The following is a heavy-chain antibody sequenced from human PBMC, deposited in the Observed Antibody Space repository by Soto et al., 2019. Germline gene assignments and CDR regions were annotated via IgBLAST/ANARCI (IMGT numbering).Heavy chain of an antibody. CDR2: IIPLFGTT. J-gene: IGHJ1*01. Sequence: QVQVVQSGVEVRRPGSSVKVSCKASGDTFKNCVISWVRQAPGQGLEWMGGIIPLFGTTDFAQTFQGRLTMTADESTTTADMELRRLRSEDTATYYCAAELGFGKLSVFWGQANGVIVSS. CDR1: GDTFKNCV. V-gene: IGHV1-69*01. CDR3: AAELGFGKLSVF. D-gene: IGHD3-10*01.